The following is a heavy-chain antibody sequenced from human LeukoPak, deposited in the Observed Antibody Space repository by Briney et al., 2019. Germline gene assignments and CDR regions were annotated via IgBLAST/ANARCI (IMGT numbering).Heavy chain of an antibody. CDR1: GYTFTGYY. J-gene: IGHJ4*02. Sequence: GASVKVSXKASGYTFTGYYIHWVRQAPGHGLEWMGWINPNSGGTNYAQKFQGRVTMTRDTSISTAYMELSRLRSDDTAVYYCARGTYCGGDCIGNWGQGTLVIVSS. D-gene: IGHD2-21*02. CDR2: INPNSGGT. V-gene: IGHV1-2*02. CDR3: ARGTYCGGDCIGN.